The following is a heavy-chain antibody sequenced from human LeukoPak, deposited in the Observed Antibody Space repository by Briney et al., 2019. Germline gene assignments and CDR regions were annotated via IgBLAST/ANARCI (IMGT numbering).Heavy chain of an antibody. Sequence: SETLSLTCTVSSDFFSSVTDYWAWIRQPPGKGLEWIASGDYSGGTYYNPSLESRVAISADMSKNQISLKLSSVTAADTAMYYCARGLGIWSDRTFFFDYWGQGALVTVSS. V-gene: IGHV4-39*07. CDR3: ARGLGIWSDRTFFFDY. D-gene: IGHD2/OR15-2a*01. J-gene: IGHJ4*02. CDR2: GDYSGGT. CDR1: SDFFSSVTDY.